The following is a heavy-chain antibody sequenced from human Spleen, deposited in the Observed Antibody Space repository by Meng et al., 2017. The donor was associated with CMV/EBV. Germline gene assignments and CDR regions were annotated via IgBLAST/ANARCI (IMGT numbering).Heavy chain of an antibody. CDR3: TRDHHWGADY. J-gene: IGHJ4*02. CDR2: IKPNTGNT. Sequence: VSWKASGYFLSDHLMHWVRQAHGQGLEWMGWIKPNTGNTNYAQNFQGRVTMTSDSSIATAYMELSRLTSDDTAVYYCTRDHHWGADYWGQGTLVTVSS. D-gene: IGHD3-16*01. V-gene: IGHV1-2*02. CDR1: GYFLSDHL.